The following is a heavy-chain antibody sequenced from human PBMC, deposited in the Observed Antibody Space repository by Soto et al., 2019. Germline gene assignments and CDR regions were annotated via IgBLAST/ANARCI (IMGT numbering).Heavy chain of an antibody. CDR3: AREAGPDRWFDP. CDR2: ISTSGTA. Sequence: SETLSLTCTVSGASISSYFWTWIRQPAGKGLDWIGRISTSGTANYNPSLKSRVTMSVDTSKNHFSLNLSSVTAADTAVYYCAREAGPDRWFDPWGQGTLVTVSS. CDR1: GASISSYF. V-gene: IGHV4-4*07. D-gene: IGHD6-19*01. J-gene: IGHJ5*02.